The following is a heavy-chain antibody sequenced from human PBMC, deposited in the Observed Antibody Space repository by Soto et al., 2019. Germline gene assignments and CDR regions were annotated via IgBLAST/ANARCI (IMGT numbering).Heavy chain of an antibody. D-gene: IGHD1-1*01. Sequence: GDSLKISCKGSGYSFTSYWISWVRQMPGNGLEWMGRIDPSDSYTNYSPSFQGHVTISADKSICSAYLKWSSLKASDTAMYYCATLVWNEAVLRYDACDIWGQGTMVTVSS. CDR3: ATLVWNEAVLRYDACDI. CDR1: GYSFTSYW. J-gene: IGHJ3*02. CDR2: IDPSDSYT. V-gene: IGHV5-10-1*01.